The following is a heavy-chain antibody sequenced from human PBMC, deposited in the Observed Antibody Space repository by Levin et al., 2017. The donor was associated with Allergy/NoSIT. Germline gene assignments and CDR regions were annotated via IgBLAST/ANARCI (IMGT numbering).Heavy chain of an antibody. D-gene: IGHD1-26*01. V-gene: IGHV3-33*01. CDR2: IWYDGSNK. CDR3: ARDIGPWWELSTPDY. J-gene: IGHJ4*02. CDR1: GFTFSSYG. Sequence: PGGSLRLSCAASGFTFSSYGMHWVRQAPGKGLEWVAVIWYDGSNKYYADSVKGRFTISRDNSKNTLYLQMNSLRAEDTAVYYCARDIGPWWELSTPDYWGQGTLVTVSS.